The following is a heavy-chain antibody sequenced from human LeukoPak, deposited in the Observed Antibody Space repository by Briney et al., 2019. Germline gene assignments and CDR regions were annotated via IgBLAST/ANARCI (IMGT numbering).Heavy chain of an antibody. CDR3: ARDRASGYYRTDAFDI. Sequence: SETLSLTCTVSGYSISSGYYWGWIRQPPGKGLEWIGSIYHSGSTYSNPSLKSRVTISVDTSKNQFSLKLSSVTAADTAVYYCARDRASGYYRTDAFDIWGQGTMVTVSS. D-gene: IGHD3-22*01. V-gene: IGHV4-38-2*02. J-gene: IGHJ3*02. CDR1: GYSISSGYY. CDR2: IYHSGST.